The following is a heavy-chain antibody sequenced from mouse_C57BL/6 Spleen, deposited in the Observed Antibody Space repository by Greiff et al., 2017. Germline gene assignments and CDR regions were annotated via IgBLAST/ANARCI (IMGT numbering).Heavy chain of an antibody. CDR3: TSKGGQRRSQGYFDY. Sequence: QVQLKESGAELVRPGASVTLSCKASGYTFTDYEMHWVKQTPVHGLEWIGAIDPETGGTAYNQKFKGKAILTADKSSSTAYMELRSLTSEDSAVYYCTSKGGQRRSQGYFDYWGQGTTLTVSS. CDR2: IDPETGGT. CDR1: GYTFTDYE. V-gene: IGHV1-15*01. D-gene: IGHD3-2*02. J-gene: IGHJ2*01.